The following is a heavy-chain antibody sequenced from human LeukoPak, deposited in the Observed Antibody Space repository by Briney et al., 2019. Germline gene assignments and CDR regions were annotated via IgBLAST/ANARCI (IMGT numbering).Heavy chain of an antibody. CDR1: GFTLSSYW. J-gene: IGHJ4*02. D-gene: IGHD4-11*01. Sequence: QPGGSLRLSCAASGFTLSSYWMQWVRQAPGKGLVWVSRINSDGSSINYADFVKGRFTISRDNAKNTLYLQMNSLRAEDTAVYYCARMTAYRPFDCWGQGTLVTVSS. V-gene: IGHV3-74*01. CDR3: ARMTAYRPFDC. CDR2: INSDGSSI.